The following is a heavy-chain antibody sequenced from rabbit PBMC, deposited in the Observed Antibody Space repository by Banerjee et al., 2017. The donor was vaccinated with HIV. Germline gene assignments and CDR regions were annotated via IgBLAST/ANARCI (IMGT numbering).Heavy chain of an antibody. Sequence: QSLEESGGDLVKPGASLTLTCTASGFSFSSSYYMCWVRQAPGKGLEWIACIYAGSSGSTYYASWAKGRFTISKTSSTTVTLQMTSLTAADTATYFCARAYVTYIYAGAFDPWGQGTLVTVS. CDR3: ARAYVTYIYAGAFDP. CDR2: IYAGSSGST. CDR1: GFSFSSSYY. J-gene: IGHJ2*01. D-gene: IGHD4-2*01. V-gene: IGHV1S40*01.